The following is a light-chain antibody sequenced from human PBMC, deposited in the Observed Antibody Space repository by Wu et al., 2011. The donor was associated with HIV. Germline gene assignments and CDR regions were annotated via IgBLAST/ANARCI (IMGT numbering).Light chain of an antibody. V-gene: IGKV3-20*01. CDR2: ATS. J-gene: IGKJ5*01. Sequence: TLSCRASQGVSSNYLAWYQQKPGQAPRLLIYATSNRATGIPDRISGSGSGTLFTLTISRLEPEDSAVYFCQQYVSSPTFGQGTRLEIK. CDR3: QQYVSSPT. CDR1: QGVSSNY.